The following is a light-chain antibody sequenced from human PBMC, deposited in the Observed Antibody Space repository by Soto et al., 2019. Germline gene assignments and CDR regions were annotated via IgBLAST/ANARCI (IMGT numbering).Light chain of an antibody. J-gene: IGLJ1*01. CDR1: SSDVGGYNY. CDR2: EVN. Sequence: QSVLTQPPSASGSPGQTVAISCTGTSSDVGGYNYVSWYQHHPGKAPKHMIYEVNKRPSGVPHRFSGSKSGNTASLTVSGLQAEDEADYYSRSYAGSSNVFGTGTKVTVL. V-gene: IGLV2-8*01. CDR3: RSYAGSSNV.